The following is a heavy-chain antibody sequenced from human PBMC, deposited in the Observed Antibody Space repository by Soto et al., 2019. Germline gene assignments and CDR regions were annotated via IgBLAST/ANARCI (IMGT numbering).Heavy chain of an antibody. Sequence: GESLKISCKGSGYNFANFWIGWVRQIPGKGLEWMGMIFPGDSDTKNSPSLEGQITMSVDKSDSSAYLQWGSLKASDTAIYYCAAGYSTGLDAFDIWGQGTMVTVSS. CDR3: AAGYSTGLDAFDI. CDR2: IFPGDSDT. D-gene: IGHD2-8*02. J-gene: IGHJ3*02. CDR1: GYNFANFW. V-gene: IGHV5-51*01.